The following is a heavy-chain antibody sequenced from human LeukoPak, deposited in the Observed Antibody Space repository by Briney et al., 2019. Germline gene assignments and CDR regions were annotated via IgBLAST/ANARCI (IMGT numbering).Heavy chain of an antibody. CDR3: VKEAISDGDYFDP. Sequence: GGSLRLSCVASGFTFDDYAMYWVRQVPGKGLEWVSGISWNSDTIDYVDSVKGRFTISRDNAKNSLYLQMTSLRTEDTALYYCVKEAISDGDYFDPWGQGTLVTVSS. V-gene: IGHV3-9*01. D-gene: IGHD4-17*01. CDR2: ISWNSDTI. J-gene: IGHJ5*02. CDR1: GFTFDDYA.